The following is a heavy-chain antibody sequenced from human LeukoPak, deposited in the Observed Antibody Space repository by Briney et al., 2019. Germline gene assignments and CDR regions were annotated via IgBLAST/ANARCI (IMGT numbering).Heavy chain of an antibody. D-gene: IGHD4-11*01. CDR1: GFTFSSYG. Sequence: GGSLRLSCAASGFTFSSYGMSWVRQAPGKGLEWVSAISGSGGSTYYADSVKGRFTISRDNSKNTLYLQMNSLRAEDTALYYCARSSSSNYGAFDIWGQGTMVTVSS. CDR3: ARSSSSNYGAFDI. J-gene: IGHJ3*02. V-gene: IGHV3-23*01. CDR2: ISGSGGST.